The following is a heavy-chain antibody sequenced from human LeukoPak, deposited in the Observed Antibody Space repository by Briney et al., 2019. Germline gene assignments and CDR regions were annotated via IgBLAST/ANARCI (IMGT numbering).Heavy chain of an antibody. D-gene: IGHD3-10*01. CDR3: AKVRVDPVRGVIHYFDY. V-gene: IGHV3-23*01. CDR2: ISGSGGST. CDR1: GFTFSSYA. J-gene: IGHJ4*02. Sequence: GGSLRLSCAASGFTFSSYAMSWVRQAPGKGLEWVSAISGSGGSTYYADSVKGRFTISRDNSKNTLYLQMNSLRAEDTAVYYCAKVRVDPVRGVIHYFDYWGQGTLVTVSS.